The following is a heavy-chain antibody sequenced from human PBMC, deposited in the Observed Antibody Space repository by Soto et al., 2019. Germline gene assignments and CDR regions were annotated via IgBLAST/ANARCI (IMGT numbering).Heavy chain of an antibody. CDR2: IYYSGST. D-gene: IGHD4-4*01. J-gene: IGHJ6*03. V-gene: IGHV4-31*03. CDR3: ARAGYSNRNYYYYYMDV. CDR1: GVSISSGGYY. Sequence: SETLSLTCTVSGVSISSGGYYWSWIRQHPGKGLEWIGYIYYSGSTYYNPSLKSRVTISVDTSKNQFSLKLSSVTAADTAVYYCARAGYSNRNYYYYYMDVWGKGTTVTVSS.